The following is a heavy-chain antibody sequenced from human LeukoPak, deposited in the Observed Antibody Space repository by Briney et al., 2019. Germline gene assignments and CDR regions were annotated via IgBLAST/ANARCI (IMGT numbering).Heavy chain of an antibody. J-gene: IGHJ4*02. CDR3: AKIYYDSSGSD. CDR2: ISYDGGNK. V-gene: IGHV3-30*18. CDR1: GFTFSSYG. D-gene: IGHD3-22*01. Sequence: PGRSLRLSCAASGFTFSSYGMHWVRQAPGKGLEWVAVISYDGGNKYYADSVKGRFTISRDNSKNTLYLQMNSLRAEDTAVYYCAKIYYDSSGSDWGQGTLVTVSS.